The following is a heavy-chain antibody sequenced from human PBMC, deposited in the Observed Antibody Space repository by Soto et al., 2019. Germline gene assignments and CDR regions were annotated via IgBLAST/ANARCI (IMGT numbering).Heavy chain of an antibody. CDR3: GRGFGGTH. Sequence: EVQLVESGGGLVQPGGSLRLSCAASGFTFNNCYMVWVRQAPGRGLEWVANINQDGSAKYYVDSVKGRFTISRDNAKSSLYLQINSLRAEDTATYYCGRGFGGTHWGQGSLVTVSS. V-gene: IGHV3-7*05. D-gene: IGHD2-15*01. CDR1: GFTFNNCY. CDR2: INQDGSAK. J-gene: IGHJ4*02.